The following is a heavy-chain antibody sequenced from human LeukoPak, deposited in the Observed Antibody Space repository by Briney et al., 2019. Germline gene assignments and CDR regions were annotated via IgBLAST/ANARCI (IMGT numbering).Heavy chain of an antibody. Sequence: SVKVSCKASGGSFTSHAISWVRQAPGQGLEWMGRVIPVLGIALYAQKFQGRVTITADKATATAYMELTSLGSEDTAVYYCARIRTGTTYYYAMDVWGQGTAVTVSS. CDR1: GGSFTSHA. J-gene: IGHJ6*02. D-gene: IGHD1-1*01. CDR3: ARIRTGTTYYYAMDV. V-gene: IGHV1-69*04. CDR2: VIPVLGIA.